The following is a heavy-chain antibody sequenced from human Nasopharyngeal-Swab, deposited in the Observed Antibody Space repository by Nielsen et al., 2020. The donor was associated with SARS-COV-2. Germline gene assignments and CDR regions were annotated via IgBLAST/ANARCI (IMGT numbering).Heavy chain of an antibody. CDR3: ARVLPFRITGTSGMDV. CDR1: GYTFTSYY. CDR2: INPTDGST. D-gene: IGHD1-7*01. Sequence: ASVKVSCKASGYTFTSYYLHWARQATGQGLEWMGIINPTDGSTSYAQKFEGRVTMTRVTSTSTAYMELNSLRSEDTAVYYCARVLPFRITGTSGMDVWGQGTTVTVSS. V-gene: IGHV1-46*01. J-gene: IGHJ6*02.